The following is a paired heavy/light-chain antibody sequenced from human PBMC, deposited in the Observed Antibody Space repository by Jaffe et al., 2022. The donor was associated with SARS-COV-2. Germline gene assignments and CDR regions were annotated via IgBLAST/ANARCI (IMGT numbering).Light chain of an antibody. CDR2: GKN. J-gene: IGLJ3*02. CDR3: NSRDSSGNGGWV. CDR1: SLRSYY. Sequence: SSELTQDPAVSVALGQTVRITCQGDSLRSYYASWYQQKPGQAPVLVIYGKNNRPSGIPDRFSGSSSGNTASLTITGAQAEDEADYYCNSRDSSGNGGWVFGGGTKLTVL. V-gene: IGLV3-19*01.
Heavy chain of an antibody. CDR2: ISYDGSNK. CDR3: AKDVHNLPGGWQLVLDRSSSRSSYGMDV. J-gene: IGHJ6*02. D-gene: IGHD6-6*01. V-gene: IGHV3-30*18. Sequence: QVQLVESGGGVVQPGRSLRLSCAASGFTFSSYGMHWVRQAPGKGLEWVAVISYDGSNKYYADSVKGRFTISRDNSKNTLYLQMNSLRAEDTAVYYCAKDVHNLPGGWQLVLDRSSSRSSYGMDVWGQGTTVTVSS. CDR1: GFTFSSYG.